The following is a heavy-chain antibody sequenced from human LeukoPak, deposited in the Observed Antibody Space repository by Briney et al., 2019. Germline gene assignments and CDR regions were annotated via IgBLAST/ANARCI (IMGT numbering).Heavy chain of an antibody. CDR3: ARFRLDYYDSSGLDY. V-gene: IGHV3-21*01. CDR1: GFTFSSYC. Sequence: GGSLRLSCAASGFTFSSYCMNWVRQAPGKGLEWVSSISSSSSYIYYADSVKGRFTISRDNAKNSLYLQMNSLRAEDTAVYYCARFRLDYYDSSGLDYWGQGTLVTVSS. D-gene: IGHD3-22*01. CDR2: ISSSSSYI. J-gene: IGHJ4*02.